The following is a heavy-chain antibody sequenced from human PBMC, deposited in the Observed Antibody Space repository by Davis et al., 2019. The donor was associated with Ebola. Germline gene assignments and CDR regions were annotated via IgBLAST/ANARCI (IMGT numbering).Heavy chain of an antibody. J-gene: IGHJ4*02. CDR1: GGSFSGYY. CDR2: INHSGST. Sequence: MPSETLSLTCAVYGGSFSGYYWNWIRQPPGKGLEWIGEINHSGSTNYNPSLKSRVTISVDTSKNQFSLKLSSVTAADTAVYYCARARSYGYDYWGQGTLVTVSS. CDR3: ARARSYGYDY. V-gene: IGHV4-34*01. D-gene: IGHD5-18*01.